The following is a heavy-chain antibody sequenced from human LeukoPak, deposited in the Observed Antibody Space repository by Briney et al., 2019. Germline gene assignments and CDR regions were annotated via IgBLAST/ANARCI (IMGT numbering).Heavy chain of an antibody. J-gene: IGHJ4*02. Sequence: GASVKVSCKASGYTFTSYGISWVRQAPGQGLEWMGWISAYNGNTNYAQKLQGRVTMTTDTSTSTDYMELRSLRSDDTAVYYCARVWMATIGGTFDYWGQGTLVTVSS. V-gene: IGHV1-18*04. CDR3: ARVWMATIGGTFDY. CDR1: GYTFTSYG. CDR2: ISAYNGNT. D-gene: IGHD5-12*01.